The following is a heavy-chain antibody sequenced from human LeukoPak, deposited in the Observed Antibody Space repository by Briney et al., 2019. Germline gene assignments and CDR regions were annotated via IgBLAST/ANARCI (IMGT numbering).Heavy chain of an antibody. V-gene: IGHV3-74*01. CDR2: ISDDGSST. D-gene: IGHD5-18*01. CDR1: GFTFSDYW. Sequence: PGGSLRLSCAASGFTFSDYWMHWVRQAPGNGLVWVSRISDDGSSTSYADSVKGRFTISRANAKNTLYLQMNSLRAEDTAVYYCARINREPGYSSDYWGQGTLVTVSS. CDR3: ARINREPGYSSDY. J-gene: IGHJ4*02.